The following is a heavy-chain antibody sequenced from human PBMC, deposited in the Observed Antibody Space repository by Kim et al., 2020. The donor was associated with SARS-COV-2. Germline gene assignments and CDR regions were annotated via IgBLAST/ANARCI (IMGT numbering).Heavy chain of an antibody. Sequence: GGSLRLSCAASGFTFSSYWMNWVRQAPGKGLEWVANIREDGGEKYYVDSVKGRFTISRDNAKNSLYLQMNSLRAEDTAGYYCARVVVGYYYDSSGYSYYWYFDLWGRGTLVTVSS. J-gene: IGHJ2*01. CDR1: GFTFSSYW. D-gene: IGHD3-22*01. CDR3: ARVVVGYYYDSSGYSYYWYFDL. CDR2: IREDGGEK. V-gene: IGHV3-7*03.